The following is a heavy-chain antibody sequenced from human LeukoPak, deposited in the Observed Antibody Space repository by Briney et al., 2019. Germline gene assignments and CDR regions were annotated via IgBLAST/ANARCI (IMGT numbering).Heavy chain of an antibody. CDR1: GYTFTGYY. D-gene: IGHD6-13*01. CDR2: INPNSGGT. Sequence: ASVTVSCKASGYTFTGYYMHWVRQAPGQGLEWMGRINPNSGGTNYAQKFQGRVTMTRDTSISTAYMELSRLRSDDTAVYYCARDIAAKYYFDYWGQGTLVTVSS. V-gene: IGHV1-2*06. CDR3: ARDIAAKYYFDY. J-gene: IGHJ4*02.